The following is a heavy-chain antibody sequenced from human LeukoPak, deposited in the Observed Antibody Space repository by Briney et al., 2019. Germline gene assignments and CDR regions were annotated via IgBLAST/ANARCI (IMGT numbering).Heavy chain of an antibody. D-gene: IGHD5-12*01. Sequence: ASVKVSCKASGYTFTRYYMHWVRQAPGQGLEWMGWINTNTGNPTYAQGFTGRFVFSLDTSVSTAYLQLSSLKAEDTAVYYCARGLQRGYSGYDNDFDYWGQGTLVTVSS. J-gene: IGHJ4*02. CDR3: ARGLQRGYSGYDNDFDY. CDR1: GYTFTRYY. V-gene: IGHV7-4-1*02. CDR2: INTNTGNP.